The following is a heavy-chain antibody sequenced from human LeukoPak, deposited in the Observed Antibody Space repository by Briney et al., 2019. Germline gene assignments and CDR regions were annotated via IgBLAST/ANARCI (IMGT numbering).Heavy chain of an antibody. CDR2: ISYDGSNK. D-gene: IGHD6-13*01. CDR1: GFTFSSYE. Sequence: GGSLRLSCAASGFTFSSYEMNWVRQAPGKGLEWVAVISYDGSNKYYADSVKGRFTISRDNSKNTLYLQMNSLRAEDTAVYYCAKEGRSSTIDYWGQGTLVTVSS. CDR3: AKEGRSSTIDY. J-gene: IGHJ4*02. V-gene: IGHV3-30*18.